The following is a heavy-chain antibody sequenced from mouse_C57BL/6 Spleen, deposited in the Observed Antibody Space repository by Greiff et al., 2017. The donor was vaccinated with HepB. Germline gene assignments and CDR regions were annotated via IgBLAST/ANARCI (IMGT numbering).Heavy chain of an antibody. CDR3: ARREGYYDRRGFAY. CDR2: INPNNGGT. CDR1: GYTFTDYY. Sequence: VQLQQSGPELVKPGASVKISCKASGYTFTDYYMNWVKQSHGKSLEWIGDINPNNGGTSYNQKFKGKATLTVDQSSSTAYMELRSLTSEDSAVYYCARREGYYDRRGFAYWGQGTLVTVSA. D-gene: IGHD2-4*01. V-gene: IGHV1-26*01. J-gene: IGHJ3*01.